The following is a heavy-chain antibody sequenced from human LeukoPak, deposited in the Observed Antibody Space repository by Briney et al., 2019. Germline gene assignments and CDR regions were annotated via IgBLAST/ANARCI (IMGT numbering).Heavy chain of an antibody. V-gene: IGHV3-21*06. D-gene: IGHD6-13*01. Sequence: AGGSLRLSCAASGFTVSSNYMNWVRQAPGKGLEWVSVISSSSTYIYYADSVKGRFTISRDNAKNSLYLQMNSLRAEDTAVYYCARISTAASLAIDYWGQGTLVTVST. CDR3: ARISTAASLAIDY. CDR1: GFTVSSNY. CDR2: ISSSSTYI. J-gene: IGHJ4*02.